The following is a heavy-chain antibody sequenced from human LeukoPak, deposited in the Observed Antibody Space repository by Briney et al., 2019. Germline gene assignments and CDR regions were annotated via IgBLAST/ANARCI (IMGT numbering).Heavy chain of an antibody. CDR3: ARMALGYCSGGTCYGTDY. CDR1: GYTFTSYG. J-gene: IGHJ4*02. CDR2: IIPIFDTS. Sequence: SVKVSCKASGYTFTSYGISWVRQAPGQGLEWMGGIIPIFDTSNYAQKFQGRITITADKSTSTAYMELSSLRSEDTAVYYCARMALGYCSGGTCYGTDYWGQGTLVTVSS. D-gene: IGHD2-15*01. V-gene: IGHV1-69*06.